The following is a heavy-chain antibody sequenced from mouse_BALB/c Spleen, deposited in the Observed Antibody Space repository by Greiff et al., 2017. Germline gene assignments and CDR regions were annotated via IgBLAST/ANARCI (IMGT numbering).Heavy chain of an antibody. V-gene: IGHV3-8*02. CDR2: ICNSGST. D-gene: IGHD3-2*01. CDR1: GVSFTSCY. Sequence: VQLMQSGPSLVKPSQTLSLTCSVSGVSFTSCYWNWIRKSPGNKLEYMGYICNSGSTYYNPSLKSRISITKDTSKNQYYLQLNPVTTEDTAKYYCARRDRSGDVNYYAMDYWGQGTSVTVSS. CDR3: ARRDRSGDVNYYAMDY. J-gene: IGHJ4*01.